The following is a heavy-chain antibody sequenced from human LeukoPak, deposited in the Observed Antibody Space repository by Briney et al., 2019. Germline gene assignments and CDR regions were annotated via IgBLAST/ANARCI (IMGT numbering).Heavy chain of an antibody. J-gene: IGHJ4*02. CDR3: ARAEAAAGLFDY. D-gene: IGHD6-13*01. Sequence: GGSLRLSCAASGFTVSSNYMSWVRQAPGKGLEWVSVIYSGGSTYYADSVKGRFTISRDNSKNTLYLQMNSLRAEDTAVYYCARAEAAAGLFDYWGQGTLVTVSS. CDR1: GFTVSSNY. V-gene: IGHV3-53*01. CDR2: IYSGGST.